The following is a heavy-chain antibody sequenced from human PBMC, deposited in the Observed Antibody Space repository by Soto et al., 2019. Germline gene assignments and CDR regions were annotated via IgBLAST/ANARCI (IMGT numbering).Heavy chain of an antibody. D-gene: IGHD2-15*01. V-gene: IGHV3-21*06. CDR3: SGCSGGACHKNYGMDV. Sequence: EVHLVESGGGLVKPGGSLRLSCAVSGFTFSSCTMNWVRQAPGKGLEWVSSISPSSGHIYYGDSVKGRFTISSDNAKNSLFLQMNSLRGEDTAVYYCSGCSGGACHKNYGMDVWGQGTTVTVSS. CDR1: GFTFSSCT. CDR2: ISPSSGHI. J-gene: IGHJ6*02.